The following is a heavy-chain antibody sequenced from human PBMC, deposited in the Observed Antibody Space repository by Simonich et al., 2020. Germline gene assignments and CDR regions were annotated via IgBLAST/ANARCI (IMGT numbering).Heavy chain of an antibody. CDR3: ARDSYSSWYFDL. CDR2: IKPNRRGT. Sequence: QVQLVQSGAEVKKPGASVKVSCKASGSTFTVYYMHWVRQAPGQGLGGWGWIKPNRRGTNYAQKFQGRVTMTRETSISTAYMELSRLRSDDTAVYYCARDSYSSWYFDLWGRGTLVTVSS. D-gene: IGHD6-13*01. CDR1: GSTFTVYY. V-gene: IGHV1-2*02. J-gene: IGHJ2*01.